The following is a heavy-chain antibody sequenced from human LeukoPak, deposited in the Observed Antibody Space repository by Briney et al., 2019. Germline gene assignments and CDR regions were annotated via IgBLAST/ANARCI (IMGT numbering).Heavy chain of an antibody. CDR3: ARTTESYDRSGYWVYYFDY. D-gene: IGHD3-22*01. CDR2: IIPIFGTA. V-gene: IGHV1-69*05. Sequence: GASVKVSCKASGGTFSSYAISWVRQAPGQGLEWMGGIIPIFGTANYAQKFQGRVTMTRNTSISTAYMELSSLRSEDTAVYYCARTTESYDRSGYWVYYFDYWGQGTLVTVSS. J-gene: IGHJ4*02. CDR1: GGTFSSYA.